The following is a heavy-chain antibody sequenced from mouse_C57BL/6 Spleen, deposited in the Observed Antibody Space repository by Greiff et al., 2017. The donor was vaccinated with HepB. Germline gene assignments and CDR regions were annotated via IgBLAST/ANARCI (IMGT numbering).Heavy chain of an antibody. CDR1: GFTFSDYY. Sequence: EVKVEESGGGLVQPGGSLKLSCAASGFTFSDYYMYWVRQTPEKRLEWVAYISNGGGSTYYPDTVKGRFTISRDNAKNTLYLQMSRLKSEDTAMYYCARPPYYVGAMDYWGQGTSVTVSS. J-gene: IGHJ4*01. D-gene: IGHD2-10*01. CDR3: ARPPYYVGAMDY. V-gene: IGHV5-12*01. CDR2: ISNGGGST.